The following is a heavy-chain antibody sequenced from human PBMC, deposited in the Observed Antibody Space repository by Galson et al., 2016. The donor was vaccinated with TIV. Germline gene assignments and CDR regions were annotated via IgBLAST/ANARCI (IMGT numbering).Heavy chain of an antibody. Sequence: SVKVSCKASKYTFIGYYMHWVRQAPGRGLERMGRINPSSGGTDYAQKFQGRVTMTRDTSINTAYLELTSLTSDDTAVYYCARALVVSIVDLDYWGPGTLVTVSS. CDR2: INPSSGGT. D-gene: IGHD2-8*02. V-gene: IGHV1-2*06. J-gene: IGHJ4*02. CDR1: KYTFIGYY. CDR3: ARALVVSIVDLDY.